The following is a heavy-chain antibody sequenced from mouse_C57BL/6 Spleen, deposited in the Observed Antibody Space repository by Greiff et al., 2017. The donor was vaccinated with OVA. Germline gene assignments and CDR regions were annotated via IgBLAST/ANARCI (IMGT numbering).Heavy chain of an antibody. V-gene: IGHV1-50*01. J-gene: IGHJ3*01. D-gene: IGHD2-5*01. Sequence: QVQLQQSGAELVKPGASVKLSCKASGYTLTSYWMQWVKQRPGQGLEWIGEIDPSDRYTNYNQKFKGKATLTVDTSSSTAYMQLSSLTSEDAAVYYCAREGSNAWFAYWGQGTLVTVSA. CDR3: AREGSNAWFAY. CDR2: IDPSDRYT. CDR1: GYTLTSYW.